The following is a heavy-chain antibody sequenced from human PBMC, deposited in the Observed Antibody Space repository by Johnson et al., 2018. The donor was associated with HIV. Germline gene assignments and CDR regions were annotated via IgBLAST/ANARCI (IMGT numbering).Heavy chain of an antibody. Sequence: QVQLVESGGGLVKPGGSLRLSCAASGFTFSDYYMSWIRQAPGKGLEWVSYISSSGSSIYYADSVKGRFTISKDNARNSLFLQMNSLRAEDTAVYYCAGQEGSGYYGGAFEIWGPGTMVTVSS. CDR3: AGQEGSGYYGGAFEI. D-gene: IGHD3-22*01. V-gene: IGHV3-11*04. CDR1: GFTFSDYY. CDR2: ISSSGSSI. J-gene: IGHJ3*02.